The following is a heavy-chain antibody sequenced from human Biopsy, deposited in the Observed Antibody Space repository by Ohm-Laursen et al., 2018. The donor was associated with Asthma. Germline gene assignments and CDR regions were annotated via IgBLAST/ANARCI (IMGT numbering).Heavy chain of an antibody. J-gene: IGHJ6*02. Sequence: SQTLSLTCRVSGGYTGSSDHHWAWIRQAPGKGLEWIGFVFWSGSTHYSRSLERRVSISIDTATNEFSMKLWSATPADTAVYFCARVVSYGDIYFGIDVWGPGNTVVVS. V-gene: IGHV4-30-4*01. CDR2: VFWSGST. D-gene: IGHD4-17*01. CDR1: GGYTGSSDHH. CDR3: ARVVSYGDIYFGIDV.